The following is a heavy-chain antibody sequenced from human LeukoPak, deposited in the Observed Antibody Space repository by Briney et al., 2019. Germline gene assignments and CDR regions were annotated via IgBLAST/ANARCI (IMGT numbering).Heavy chain of an antibody. V-gene: IGHV1-69*05. CDR2: IIPIFGTA. CDR1: GGTFSSYA. CDR3: ASFVATTPYNYYYYMDV. Sequence: GASVKVSCKASGGTFSSYAISWVRQAPGQGLEWMGRIIPIFGTANYAQKFQGRVTITTDESTSTAYMELSSLRSEDTAVYYCASFVATTPYNYYYYMDVWGKGTTVTVSS. J-gene: IGHJ6*03. D-gene: IGHD5-12*01.